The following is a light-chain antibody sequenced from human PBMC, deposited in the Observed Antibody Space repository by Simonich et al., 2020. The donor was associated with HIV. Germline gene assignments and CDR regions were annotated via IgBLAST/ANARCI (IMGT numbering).Light chain of an antibody. Sequence: SYELTQPPSVSVSPGQTASITCCGDKLGDKYACWYQQKPGQSPVRVIYKDSKRPSGIPERFSGSNSGNTATLTISGTQAMDEADYYCQAWDTSTGVFGTGTKVTVL. V-gene: IGLV3-1*01. CDR3: QAWDTSTGV. CDR1: KLGDKY. CDR2: KDS. J-gene: IGLJ1*01.